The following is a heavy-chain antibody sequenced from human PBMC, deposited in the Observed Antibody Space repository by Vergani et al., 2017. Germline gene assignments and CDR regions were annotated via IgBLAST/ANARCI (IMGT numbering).Heavy chain of an antibody. Sequence: QVQLVESGGGVVQPGRSLRLSCAASGFTFSSYGMHWVRQAPGKGLEWVAVISYDGSNKYYADSVKGRFTISRDNSKNTLYLQMNSLRAEDTAVYYCARAEGPRGMDVWGQGTTVTVSS. J-gene: IGHJ6*02. V-gene: IGHV3-30*03. CDR3: ARAEGPRGMDV. CDR2: ISYDGSNK. CDR1: GFTFSSYG.